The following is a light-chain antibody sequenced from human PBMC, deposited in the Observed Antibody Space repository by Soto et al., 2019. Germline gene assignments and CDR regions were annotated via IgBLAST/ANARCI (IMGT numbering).Light chain of an antibody. CDR3: QHYGSSPLT. CDR1: ESLGSSY. J-gene: IGKJ4*01. V-gene: IGKV3-20*01. CDR2: SGS. Sequence: IVLTQSPGTLSLSPGDRATLSCRASESLGSSYLAWYQQKPGQAPRLLIYSGSSRAAGIPDRFSGSGSATDFTLTISSLEPEDFAVYYCQHYGSSPLTFGGGTKVDIK.